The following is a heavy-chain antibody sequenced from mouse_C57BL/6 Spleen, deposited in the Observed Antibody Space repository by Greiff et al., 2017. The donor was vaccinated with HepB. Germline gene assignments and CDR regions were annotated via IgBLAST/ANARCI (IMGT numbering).Heavy chain of an antibody. Sequence: VKLQESGAELARPGASVKLSCKASGYTFTSYGISWVKQRTGQGLEWIGEIYPRSGNTYYNEKFKGKATLTADKSSSTAYMELRSLTSEDSAVYFCAREGGYYDYDGYAMDYWGQGTSVTVSS. J-gene: IGHJ4*01. V-gene: IGHV1-81*01. CDR3: AREGGYYDYDGYAMDY. CDR2: IYPRSGNT. CDR1: GYTFTSYG. D-gene: IGHD2-4*01.